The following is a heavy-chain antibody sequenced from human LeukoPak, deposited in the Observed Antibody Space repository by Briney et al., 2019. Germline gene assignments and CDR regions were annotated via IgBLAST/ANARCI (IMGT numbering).Heavy chain of an antibody. V-gene: IGHV4-34*01. CDR2: INHSGST. CDR3: ARAGIAVGFRF. Sequence: PSETLSLTCAVYGGSFSGYYWSWIRQPAGKGLEWIGEINHSGSTNYNPSLKSRVTISVDTSKNQFSLKLSSVTAADTAVYYCARAGIAVGFRFWGQGTLVTVSS. CDR1: GGSFSGYY. J-gene: IGHJ4*02. D-gene: IGHD6-19*01.